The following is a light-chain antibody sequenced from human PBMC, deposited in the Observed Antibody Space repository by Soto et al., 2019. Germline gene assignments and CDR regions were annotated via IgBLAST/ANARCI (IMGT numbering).Light chain of an antibody. CDR3: GTWDSSLSAGV. Sequence: TQPPSVSATPGQTVTISCSGSNSNIGNNYVSWYQQLPGTAPKLLIYDNNKRPSEIPDRFSGSKSGPSATLGITGLQTGDEADYYCGTWDSSLSAGVFGTGTKVTVL. CDR1: NSNIGNNY. J-gene: IGLJ1*01. CDR2: DNN. V-gene: IGLV1-51*01.